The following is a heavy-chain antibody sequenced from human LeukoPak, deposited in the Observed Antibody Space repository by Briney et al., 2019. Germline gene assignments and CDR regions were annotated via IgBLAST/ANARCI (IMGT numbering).Heavy chain of an antibody. V-gene: IGHV3-49*04. J-gene: IGHJ3*02. CDR1: GFTFGDYA. Sequence: GGSLRLSCTASGFTFGDYAMSWVRQAPGKGLEWVGFIRSKAYGGTTEYAASVKGRFTISRDDSKSIAYLQMNSLKTEDTAVYYCTRVSNWNDVKGFDIWGQGTMVTVSS. CDR2: IRSKAYGGTT. CDR3: TRVSNWNDVKGFDI. D-gene: IGHD1-20*01.